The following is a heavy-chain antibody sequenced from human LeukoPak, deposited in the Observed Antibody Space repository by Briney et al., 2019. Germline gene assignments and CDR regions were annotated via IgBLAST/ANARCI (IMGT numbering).Heavy chain of an antibody. V-gene: IGHV3-11*01. CDR3: ARDLRGIWRDVDY. CDR2: ISSSGSTI. CDR1: GFTFSDYY. J-gene: IGHJ4*02. Sequence: GSLRLSCAASGFTFSDYYISWIRQAPGKGLEWVSYISSSGSTIYYADSVKGRFTISRDNAKNSLYLQMNSLRAEDTAVYYCARDLRGIWRDVDYWGQGTLVTVSS. D-gene: IGHD3-3*01.